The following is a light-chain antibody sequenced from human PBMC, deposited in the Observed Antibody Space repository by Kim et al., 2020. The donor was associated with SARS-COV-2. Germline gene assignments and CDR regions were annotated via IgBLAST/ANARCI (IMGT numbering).Light chain of an antibody. V-gene: IGKV3-20*01. CDR3: QQYDSSRT. CDR1: QSVSRRY. Sequence: EIVLTQSPGVLSLSPGERATLSCRASQSVSRRYLAWYQQKPGQAPRLLIYDASNRASGIPDRFSGSGSGTDFTLTISRLEPEDYGVYYCQQYDSSRTFGQGTKVDIK. J-gene: IGKJ1*01. CDR2: DAS.